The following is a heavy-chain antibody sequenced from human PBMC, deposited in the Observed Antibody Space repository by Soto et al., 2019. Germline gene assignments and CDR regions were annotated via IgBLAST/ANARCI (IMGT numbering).Heavy chain of an antibody. J-gene: IGHJ4*02. Sequence: QITLNESGPTVVRPTETLTLTCRFSGFSLTTSGVGVGWIRQSQGKAPEWLALIYWDDDKRYSASLKSRLTITKDTAKNQVFLTVSDLDPADTATYYCAHRVLRTVYGLVTTTAIYFDFWGQGTPVAVSS. D-gene: IGHD3-3*01. CDR3: AHRVLRTVYGLVTTTAIYFDF. CDR2: IYWDDDK. V-gene: IGHV2-5*02. CDR1: GFSLTTSGVG.